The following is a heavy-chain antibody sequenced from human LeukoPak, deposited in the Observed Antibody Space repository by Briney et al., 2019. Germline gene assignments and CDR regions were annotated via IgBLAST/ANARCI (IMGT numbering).Heavy chain of an antibody. CDR1: GFTFSDNY. J-gene: IGHJ4*02. Sequence: GGSLRLSCAASGFTFSDNYMTWVRQAPGKGLEWLSYISGNGGVIQYADSVKGRFTISRGNAKNLLYLQMDSLRVEDTAIYYCARDPRTVRIWGQGTLVTVSS. D-gene: IGHD1-1*01. CDR2: ISGNGGVI. CDR3: ARDPRTVRI. V-gene: IGHV3-11*04.